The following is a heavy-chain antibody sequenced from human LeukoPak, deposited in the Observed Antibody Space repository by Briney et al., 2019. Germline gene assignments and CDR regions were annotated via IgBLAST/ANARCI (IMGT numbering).Heavy chain of an antibody. D-gene: IGHD5-18*01. J-gene: IGHJ4*02. CDR1: GFTFSTYS. V-gene: IGHV3-48*02. Sequence: GGSLRLSCVVSGFTFSTYSMNWVRQAPGKGPEWVSYIRSSSSGIYYADSVKGRFTISRDNAKSSLYLQMNSLRDEDTAVYYCARDYSYGFDYWGQGTLVTVSS. CDR3: ARDYSYGFDY. CDR2: IRSSSSGI.